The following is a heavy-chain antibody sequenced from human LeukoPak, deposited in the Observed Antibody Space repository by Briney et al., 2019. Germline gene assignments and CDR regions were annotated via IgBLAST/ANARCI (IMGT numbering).Heavy chain of an antibody. CDR2: INPNSGGT. CDR1: GYTFTSYD. J-gene: IGHJ4*02. CDR3: ARGGYYYDSSGYYYFGY. D-gene: IGHD3-22*01. Sequence: ASVKVSCKASGYTFTSYDINWVRQATGQGLEWMGWINPNSGGTNYAQKFQGRVTMTRDTSISTAYMELSRLRSDDTAVYYCARGGYYYDSSGYYYFGYWGQGTLVTVSS. V-gene: IGHV1-2*02.